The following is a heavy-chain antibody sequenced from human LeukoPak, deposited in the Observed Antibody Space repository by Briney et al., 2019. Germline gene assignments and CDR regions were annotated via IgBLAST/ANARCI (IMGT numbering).Heavy chain of an antibody. CDR3: ARGPFVRQLVRKVSYYFDY. CDR1: GGTFSSYA. Sequence: ASVKVSCKASGGTFSSYAISWVRQAPGQGLEWMGGIIPIFGTANYAQKIQGRVTITTDESTSTAYMELSSLRSEDTAVYYCARGPFVRQLVRKVSYYFDYWGQGTLVTVSS. D-gene: IGHD6-13*01. CDR2: IIPIFGTA. V-gene: IGHV1-69*05. J-gene: IGHJ4*02.